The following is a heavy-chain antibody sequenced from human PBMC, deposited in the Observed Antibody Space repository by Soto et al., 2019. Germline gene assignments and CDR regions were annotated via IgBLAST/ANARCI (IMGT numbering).Heavy chain of an antibody. CDR3: ASSPYYYDSSGYYYFDY. CDR2: IIPIFGTA. V-gene: IGHV1-69*01. D-gene: IGHD3-22*01. CDR1: XGTFSSYA. J-gene: IGHJ4*02. Sequence: QVQLVXXXXXXXKPGSSVKXSCKXXXGTFSSYAXSWXXXAXGQGLEXXXGIIPIFGTANYAQKFQGRVTITADESTSTAYMELSSLRSEDTAVYYCASSPYYYDSSGYYYFDYWGQGTLVTVSS.